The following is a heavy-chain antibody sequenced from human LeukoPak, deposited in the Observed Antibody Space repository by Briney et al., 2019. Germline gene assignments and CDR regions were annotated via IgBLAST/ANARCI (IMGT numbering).Heavy chain of an antibody. D-gene: IGHD3-10*01. J-gene: IGHJ4*02. CDR1: GYTFTGYY. CDR3: ARAPPYYDSGSYYGDFDY. V-gene: IGHV1-2*02. Sequence: GASVKVSCKASGYTFTGYYMHWVRQAPGQGLEWMGWINPNSGGTNYAQKFQGRVTMTRDTSISTAYMELSRLRSDDTAVYYCARAPPYYDSGSYYGDFDYWGQGTLVTVSS. CDR2: INPNSGGT.